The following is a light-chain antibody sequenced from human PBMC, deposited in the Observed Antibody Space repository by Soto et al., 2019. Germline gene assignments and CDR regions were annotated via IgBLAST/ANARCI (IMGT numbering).Light chain of an antibody. CDR3: KQYVTSSPRT. CDR1: HTISSSY. V-gene: IGKV3-20*01. J-gene: IGKJ1*01. Sequence: EIVLTQSPGTLSLSTGERATLSCRASHTISSSYLAWYQQKPGQAPRLLMYGISRRATGIPDSFSGSGSGTDFTLTITRLEPEDFAVYYCKQYVTSSPRTFVHGKKVEIK. CDR2: GIS.